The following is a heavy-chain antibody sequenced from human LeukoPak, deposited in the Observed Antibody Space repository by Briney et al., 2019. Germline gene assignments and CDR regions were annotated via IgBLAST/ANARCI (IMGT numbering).Heavy chain of an antibody. CDR2: ISRSSGST. CDR1: GFTFSNYA. J-gene: IGHJ4*02. Sequence: GGSLRLSCAASGFTFSNYAMSWVRQAPGKGLEWVSGISRSSGSTYYADSVKGRFTISRDNSKNTLYLQMNSLRAEDTAVYYCARDPNVGYGDAYFDYWGQGTLVTVSS. CDR3: ARDPNVGYGDAYFDY. V-gene: IGHV3-23*01. D-gene: IGHD4-17*01.